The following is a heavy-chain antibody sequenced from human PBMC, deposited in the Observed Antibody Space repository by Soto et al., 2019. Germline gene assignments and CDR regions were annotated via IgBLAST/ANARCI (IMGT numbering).Heavy chain of an antibody. CDR1: GFTFSSYA. CDR3: ANSYGSPWLYYYGMDV. J-gene: IGHJ6*02. CDR2: ISGSGGST. D-gene: IGHD5-18*01. V-gene: IGHV3-23*01. Sequence: EVQLLESGGGLVQPGGSLRLSCAASGFTFSSYAMSWVRQAPGKGLEWVSAISGSGGSTYYADSVKGRFTISRDNSKNTLYLQMNSLRAEDTAVYYCANSYGSPWLYYYGMDVWGQGTTVTVSS.